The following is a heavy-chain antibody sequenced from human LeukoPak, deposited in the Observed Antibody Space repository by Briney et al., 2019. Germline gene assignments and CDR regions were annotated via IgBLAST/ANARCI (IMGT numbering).Heavy chain of an antibody. CDR3: AKGGHYDYVRGSWVLDY. Sequence: PGGSLRLSCAASGFTFSSYAMSWVRQAPGKGLEWVSAISGSGGSTYYADSVKGRFTISRDNSKNTLYLQMNSLRAEDTAVYYCAKGGHYDYVRGSWVLDYWGQGTLVTVSS. V-gene: IGHV3-23*01. CDR1: GFTFSSYA. CDR2: ISGSGGST. J-gene: IGHJ4*02. D-gene: IGHD3-16*01.